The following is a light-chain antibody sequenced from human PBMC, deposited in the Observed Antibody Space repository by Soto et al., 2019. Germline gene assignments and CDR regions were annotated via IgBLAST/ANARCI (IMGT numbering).Light chain of an antibody. Sequence: QYVLTQPPSVSGTPGQRVTISCSGSSSNIGSNAVNWYQQLPKTAPKLLIYSDNHRPSGVPDRFSVSKSGTSASLAISGLQSEDEADYYCAAWDDSLNGVVFGGGTKLTVL. CDR3: AAWDDSLNGVV. J-gene: IGLJ2*01. V-gene: IGLV1-44*01. CDR2: SDN. CDR1: SSNIGSNA.